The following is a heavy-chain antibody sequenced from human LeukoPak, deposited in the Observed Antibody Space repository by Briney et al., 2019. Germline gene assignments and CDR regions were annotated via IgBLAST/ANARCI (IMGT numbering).Heavy chain of an antibody. CDR2: ISTQTGNT. J-gene: IGHJ4*02. CDR1: GYSLTSYG. D-gene: IGHD4-17*01. V-gene: IGHV1-18*01. Sequence: ASVTVSCEASGYSLTSYGINWMRQAPGQGLEWLGWISTQTGNTDFAQKVQGRLTLTTDRSTNTAYMELRSLTSDDTAVYYCARGAYGDYWGQGTMVTVSS. CDR3: ARGAYGDY.